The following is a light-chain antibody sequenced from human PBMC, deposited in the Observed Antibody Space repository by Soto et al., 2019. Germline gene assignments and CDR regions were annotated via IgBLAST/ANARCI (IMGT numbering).Light chain of an antibody. CDR2: LNSDGSH. CDR3: QTWGTGIQV. CDR1: SGHNSYA. J-gene: IGLJ3*02. Sequence: QLVLTQSPSASASLGASVKLTCTLSSGHNSYAIAWHQQQPEKGPRSLMKLNSDGSHRKGDGIPDRFSGSSSGAERYLTISSLQSEDEADYYCQTWGTGIQVFGRGTKLTVL. V-gene: IGLV4-69*01.